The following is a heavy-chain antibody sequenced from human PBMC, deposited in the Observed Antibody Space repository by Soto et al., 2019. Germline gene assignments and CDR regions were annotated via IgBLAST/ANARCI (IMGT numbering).Heavy chain of an antibody. CDR3: ARLYYDSSGYYYAFDI. CDR1: GGSISSYY. Sequence: SETLSLTCTVSGGSISSYYWSWIRQPPGKGLEWIGYIYYSGSTNYNPSLKSRVTISVDTSKNQFSLKLSSVTAADTAVYYCARLYYDSSGYYYAFDIWGQGTMVTVSS. J-gene: IGHJ3*02. D-gene: IGHD3-22*01. V-gene: IGHV4-59*08. CDR2: IYYSGST.